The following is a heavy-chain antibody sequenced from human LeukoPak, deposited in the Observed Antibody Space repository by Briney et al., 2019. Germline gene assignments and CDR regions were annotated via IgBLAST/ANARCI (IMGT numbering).Heavy chain of an antibody. J-gene: IGHJ5*02. CDR2: IIPIFGTA. CDR1: GGTFSSYA. V-gene: IGHV1-69*13. D-gene: IGHD1-14*01. CDR3: ARDADRNRQKNWFDP. Sequence: SVNVSFKASGGTFSSYAISWVRQAPGQGLEWMGGIIPIFGTANYAQKFQGRVTITADESTSTAYMELSSLRSEDTAVYYCARDADRNRQKNWFDPWGQGTLVTVSS.